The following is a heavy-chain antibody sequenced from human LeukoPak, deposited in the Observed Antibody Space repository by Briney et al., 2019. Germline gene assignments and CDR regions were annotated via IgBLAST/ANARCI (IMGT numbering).Heavy chain of an antibody. CDR3: ARDRIWNDAGHDPFDI. J-gene: IGHJ3*02. CDR1: GASISSYY. CDR2: IYTSANT. V-gene: IGHV4-4*07. D-gene: IGHD1-1*01. Sequence: SETLSLTCTVSGASISSYYWSWIRQPAGKGLEWIGRIYTSANTNYSPSFKSRATISIDRSKNQFSLSLPSVTAADTAVYYCARDRIWNDAGHDPFDIWGQGTMVTVSS.